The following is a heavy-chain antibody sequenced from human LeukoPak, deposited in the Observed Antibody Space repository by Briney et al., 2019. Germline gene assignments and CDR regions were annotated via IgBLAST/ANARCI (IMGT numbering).Heavy chain of an antibody. CDR2: ISYDGNNK. Sequence: PGGSLRLSCAASGFTFNSYTMHWVRQAPGKGLEWVAVISYDGNNKYYADSVKGRFTISRDNSKNTLYLQMNSLRAEDTAVYYCARATGTWIQLWDNWGQGTLVTVSS. CDR3: ARATGTWIQLWDN. J-gene: IGHJ4*02. V-gene: IGHV3-30*04. D-gene: IGHD5-18*01. CDR1: GFTFNSYT.